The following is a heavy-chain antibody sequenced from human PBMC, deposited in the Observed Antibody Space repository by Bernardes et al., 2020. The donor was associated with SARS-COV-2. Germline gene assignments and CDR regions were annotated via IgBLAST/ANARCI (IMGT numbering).Heavy chain of an antibody. CDR1: GYTFSTYG. J-gene: IGHJ6*02. CDR2: INANNGNT. V-gene: IGHV1-18*01. CDR3: ASCRGGYCFSEGSYYYYGLDV. Sequence: ASVKVSCTASGYTFSTYGISWVRQAPGQGLEWMGWINANNGNTNYVQKVQGRVTMTTDRSTSTAYMELRNLRPDDTAVYYCASCRGGYCFSEGSYYYYGLDVWGQGTTVTVSS. D-gene: IGHD2-21*01.